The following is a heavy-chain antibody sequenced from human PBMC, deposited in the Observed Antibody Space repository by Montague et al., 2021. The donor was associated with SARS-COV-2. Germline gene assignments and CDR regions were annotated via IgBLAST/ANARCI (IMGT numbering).Heavy chain of an antibody. CDR2: INHSGST. CDR1: SGSFRGYY. CDR3: ARLGAITLVREITKADFSNYGMDV. V-gene: IGHV4-34*01. Sequence: SETLSLTCAVSSGSFRGYYWSWIRQPPGKGLEWIGEINHSGSTTYNPSLESRVSISVDTSNKQFSLKVTSVTAADTAVYYCARLGAITLVREITKADFSNYGMDVWGQGTTVTVSS. J-gene: IGHJ6*02. D-gene: IGHD3-10*01.